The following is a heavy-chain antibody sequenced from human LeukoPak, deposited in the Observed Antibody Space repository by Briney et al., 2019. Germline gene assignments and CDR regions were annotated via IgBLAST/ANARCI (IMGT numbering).Heavy chain of an antibody. CDR3: AKDPFLYSSSIGPYYFDY. Sequence: GGSLRLTCAASGFTFSSYAMSWVRQAPGKGLEWVSAISGSGGSTYYADSVKGRFTISRDNSKNTLYLQMNSLRAEDTAVHYCAKDPFLYSSSIGPYYFDYWGQGTLVTVSS. CDR1: GFTFSSYA. J-gene: IGHJ4*02. V-gene: IGHV3-23*01. D-gene: IGHD6-6*01. CDR2: ISGSGGST.